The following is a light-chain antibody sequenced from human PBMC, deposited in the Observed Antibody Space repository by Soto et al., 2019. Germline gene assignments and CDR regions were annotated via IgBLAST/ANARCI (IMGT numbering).Light chain of an antibody. J-gene: IGKJ1*01. Sequence: ESVLTQTPGTLSLSPGERATLSCRASQSVSSSYLAWYQQKPGQAPRLLIYGASSRAAGIPDRFSGRGSGTDFTLTISRLEPEDFAVYYCRQYGSSSWTFGQGTKVDIK. CDR2: GAS. V-gene: IGKV3-20*01. CDR3: RQYGSSSWT. CDR1: QSVSSSY.